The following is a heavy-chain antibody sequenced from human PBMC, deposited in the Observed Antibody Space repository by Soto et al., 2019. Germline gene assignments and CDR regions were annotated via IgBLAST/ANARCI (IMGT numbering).Heavy chain of an antibody. V-gene: IGHV4-30-2*01. J-gene: IGHJ4*02. CDR3: ARGGVDYYDSSGYYFSPSYFDY. Sequence: QLQLQESGSGLVKPSQTLSLTCAVSGGSISSGGYSWSWIRQPPGKGLEWIGYIYHSGSTYYNPSLKSRVTILVHRSKNHFSLKLISVTAADTAVYYCARGGVDYYDSSGYYFSPSYFDYWGQGTLVTVSS. D-gene: IGHD3-22*01. CDR2: IYHSGST. CDR1: GGSISSGGYS.